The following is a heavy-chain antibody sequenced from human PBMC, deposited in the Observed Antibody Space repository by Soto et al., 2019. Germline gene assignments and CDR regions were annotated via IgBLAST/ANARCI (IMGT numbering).Heavy chain of an antibody. CDR3: ALPKNTLGWYNF. D-gene: IGHD6-19*01. V-gene: IGHV1-46*01. CDR2: INPNGGCT. Sequence: QVQVVQSGAEVKKPGASVKVSCKTSGYTFTNYHVHWVRQAPGQGLEWMGAINPNGGCTTYVQHLQGRVTMTSDSSTSTVYMEMGSLRSDDSAVYYCALPKNTLGWYNFWGQGTLVTVS. CDR1: GYTFTNYH. J-gene: IGHJ4*02.